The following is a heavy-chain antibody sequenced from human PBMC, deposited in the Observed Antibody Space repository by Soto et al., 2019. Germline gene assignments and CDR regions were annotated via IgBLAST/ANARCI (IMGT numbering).Heavy chain of an antibody. V-gene: IGHV4-39*01. Sequence: SQTLSLTCTVSGGSISSSSYYWGWIRQPPGKGLEWIGSIYYSGSTYYNPSLKSRVTISVDTSKNQFSLKLSSVTAADTAVYYCASGPHDYIWGSYRHNFDYWGQGTLVTVSS. CDR3: ASGPHDYIWGSYRHNFDY. CDR1: GGSISSSSYY. J-gene: IGHJ4*02. CDR2: IYYSGST. D-gene: IGHD3-16*02.